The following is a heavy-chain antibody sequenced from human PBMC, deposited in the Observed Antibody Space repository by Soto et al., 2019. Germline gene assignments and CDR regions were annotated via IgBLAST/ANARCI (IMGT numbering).Heavy chain of an antibody. CDR2: INPNSGGT. CDR3: ARGIGGATYGMDV. Sequence: ASVKVSCKASGYTFTGYYMHWVRQAPGQGLEWMGWINPNSGGTNYAQKFQGWVTMTRDTSISTAYMELSRLRSDDTAVYYCARGIGGATYGMDVWGQGTTVTVSS. D-gene: IGHD1-26*01. V-gene: IGHV1-2*04. CDR1: GYTFTGYY. J-gene: IGHJ6*02.